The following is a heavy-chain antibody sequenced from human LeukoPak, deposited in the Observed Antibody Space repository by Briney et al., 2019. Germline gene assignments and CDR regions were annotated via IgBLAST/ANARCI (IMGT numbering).Heavy chain of an antibody. Sequence: GGSLRLSCAASGFTFSSYDMHWVRQATGKGLEWVSAIGTAGDTYYPGSVKGRFTISRDNAKNTLYLQMNSLRAEDTAVYYCARDLDGHTAMVPSFDYWGQGTLVTVSS. CDR2: IGTAGDT. CDR1: GFTFSSYD. D-gene: IGHD5-18*01. V-gene: IGHV3-13*01. CDR3: ARDLDGHTAMVPSFDY. J-gene: IGHJ4*02.